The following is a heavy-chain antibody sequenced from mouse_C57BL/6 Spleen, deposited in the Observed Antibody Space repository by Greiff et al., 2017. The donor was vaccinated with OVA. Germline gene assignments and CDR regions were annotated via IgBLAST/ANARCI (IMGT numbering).Heavy chain of an antibody. D-gene: IGHD1-1*01. V-gene: IGHV1-20*01. J-gene: IGHJ4*01. CDR2: INPYNGDT. CDR1: GYSFTGYF. CDR3: AKAYGSSYYAMDY. Sequence: EVKLQQSGPELVKPGDSVKISCKASGYSFTGYFMNWVMQSHGKSLEWIGRINPYNGDTFYNQKFKGKATLTVDKSSSTAHMELRSLTSEDSAVYYCAKAYGSSYYAMDYWGQGTSVTVSS.